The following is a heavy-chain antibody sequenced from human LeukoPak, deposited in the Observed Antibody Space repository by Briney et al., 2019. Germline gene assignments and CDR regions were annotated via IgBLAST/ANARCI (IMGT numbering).Heavy chain of an antibody. CDR2: IIPIFGSA. V-gene: IGHV1-69*13. CDR3: ATDHGDYGDYLNY. CDR1: GGTFSSYA. J-gene: IGHJ4*02. Sequence: VASVTVSCKASGGTFSSYAISWVRQAPGQGLERMGGIIPIFGSANYAQKFQGRVTITADESTSTAYMELSRLRSEDTAVYYCATDHGDYGDYLNYWGQGTLVTVSS. D-gene: IGHD4-17*01.